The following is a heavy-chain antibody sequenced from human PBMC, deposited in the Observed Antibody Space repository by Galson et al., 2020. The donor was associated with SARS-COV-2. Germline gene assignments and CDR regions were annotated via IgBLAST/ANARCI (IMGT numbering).Heavy chain of an antibody. V-gene: IGHV3-53*01. CDR3: GRDFYYDSSGYSKDY. D-gene: IGHD3-22*01. CDR2: IYSGGST. CDR1: GFTVSSNY. Sequence: GGSLRLSCAASGFTVSSNYMSWVRQAPGKGLEWVSVIYSGGSTYYADSVKGRFTISRDNSKNTLYLQMNSLRAEDTAVYYCGRDFYYDSSGYSKDYWGQGTLVTVSS. J-gene: IGHJ4*02.